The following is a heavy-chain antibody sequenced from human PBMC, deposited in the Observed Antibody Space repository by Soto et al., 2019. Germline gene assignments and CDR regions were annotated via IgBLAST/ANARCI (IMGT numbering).Heavy chain of an antibody. D-gene: IGHD5-12*01. CDR3: AAYSGYDYWLFDY. Sequence: SETLSLTCTVSGGSISSYYWSWIRQPPGKGLEWIGYIYYSGSTNYNPSLKSRVTISVDTSMNQFSLKLSSVTAADTAVYYCAAYSGYDYWLFDYWGQGTLVTVSS. CDR1: GGSISSYY. V-gene: IGHV4-59*01. CDR2: IYYSGST. J-gene: IGHJ4*02.